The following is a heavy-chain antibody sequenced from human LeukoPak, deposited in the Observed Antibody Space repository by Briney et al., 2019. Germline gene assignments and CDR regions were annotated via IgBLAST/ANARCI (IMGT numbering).Heavy chain of an antibody. Sequence: PGGSLRLSCAASGFTVSNNYMSWVRQAPGKGLEWVSSISSSSSYIYYADSVKGRFTISRDNAKNSLYLQMNSLRAEDTAVYYCSGSRAQDDDYWGQGTLVTVSS. V-gene: IGHV3-21*01. J-gene: IGHJ4*02. D-gene: IGHD2-15*01. CDR3: SGSRAQDDDY. CDR1: GFTVSNNY. CDR2: ISSSSSYI.